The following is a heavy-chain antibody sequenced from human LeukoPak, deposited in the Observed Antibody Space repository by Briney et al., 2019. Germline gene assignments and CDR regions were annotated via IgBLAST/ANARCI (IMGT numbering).Heavy chain of an antibody. CDR2: ISSSSSTI. CDR1: GFTFSSYS. V-gene: IGHV3-48*01. CDR3: ARARGYFGSYYVDY. D-gene: IGHD1-26*01. J-gene: IGHJ4*02. Sequence: GGSLRLSCAASGFTFSSYSMNWVRQAPGKGLEWVSYISSSSSTIYYADSVKGRFTISRDNAKNSLYLQMNSLRAEDTAVYYCARARGYFGSYYVDYWGQGTLVTVSS.